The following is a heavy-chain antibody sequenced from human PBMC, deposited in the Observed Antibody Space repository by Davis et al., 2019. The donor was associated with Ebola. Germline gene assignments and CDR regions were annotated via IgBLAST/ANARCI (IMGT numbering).Heavy chain of an antibody. CDR2: IYSGGST. V-gene: IGHV3-66*01. CDR3: ARGGLPGASDY. J-gene: IGHJ4*02. Sequence: GESLKISCAASGFTFSSYWMHWVRQAPGKGLEWVSVIYSGGSTYYADSVKGRFTISRDNGKNTLYLQMNSLRAEDTAVYYCARGGLPGASDYWGQGTLVTVSS. CDR1: GFTFSSYW. D-gene: IGHD2-2*01.